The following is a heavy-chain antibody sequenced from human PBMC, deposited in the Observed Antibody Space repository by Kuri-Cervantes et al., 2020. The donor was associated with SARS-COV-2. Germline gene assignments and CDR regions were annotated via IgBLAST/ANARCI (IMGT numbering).Heavy chain of an antibody. CDR3: ASLFWSGYYTEGNWFDP. D-gene: IGHD3-3*01. V-gene: IGHV7-4-1*02. J-gene: IGHJ5*02. CDR2: INTNTGNP. Sequence: ASVKVSCKASGYTFTSYAMNWVRQAPGQGLEWMGWINTNTGNPTYAQGFTGRFVFSLDTSVSTAYLQISSLKAEDTAVYYCASLFWSGYYTEGNWFDPWGQGTLATVSS. CDR1: GYTFTSYA.